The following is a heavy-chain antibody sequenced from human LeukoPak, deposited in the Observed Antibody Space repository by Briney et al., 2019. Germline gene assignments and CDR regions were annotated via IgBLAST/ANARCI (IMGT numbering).Heavy chain of an antibody. D-gene: IGHD3-22*01. CDR2: IYYSGSN. J-gene: IGHJ6*03. Sequence: SETLSLTCTVSGGPISSYHWSWIRQPPGKGLEWIGYIYYSGSNYYNPSLRSRVTVSVDTSKNQCSLKLSSVTAAETAVYYCARSSEGRYYYDSSGFSYYSYYMDVWGKGTTVTISS. CDR3: ARSSEGRYYYDSSGFSYYSYYMDV. V-gene: IGHV4-59*01. CDR1: GGPISSYH.